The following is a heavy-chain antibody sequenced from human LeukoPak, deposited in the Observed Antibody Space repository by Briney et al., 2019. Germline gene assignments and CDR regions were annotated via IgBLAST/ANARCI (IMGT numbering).Heavy chain of an antibody. V-gene: IGHV3-21*01. CDR3: ARDPPFMEWSPGWFDP. D-gene: IGHD3-3*02. CDR2: ISSSSSYI. Sequence: GGSLRLSCAASGFTVSSNYMSWVRQAPGKGLEWVSSISSSSSYIYYAVSVKGRFTISRDNAKISLYLQMNSLRAEDTAVYYCARDPPFMEWSPGWFDPWGQGTLVTVSS. J-gene: IGHJ5*02. CDR1: GFTVSSNY.